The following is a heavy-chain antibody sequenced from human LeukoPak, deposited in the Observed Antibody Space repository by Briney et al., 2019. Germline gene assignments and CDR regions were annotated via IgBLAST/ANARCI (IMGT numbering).Heavy chain of an antibody. CDR1: GGSFSGYY. CDR3: ARGPRWGTYQLPFDY. CDR2: INHSGST. Sequence: PSETLSLTCAVYGGSFSGYYWSWIRQPPGKGREWIGEINHSGSTNYNPSLKSRVTISVDTSKNQFSLKLSSVTDADTAVYCCARGPRWGTYQLPFDYWGQGTLVTVSS. V-gene: IGHV4-34*01. J-gene: IGHJ4*02. D-gene: IGHD2-2*01.